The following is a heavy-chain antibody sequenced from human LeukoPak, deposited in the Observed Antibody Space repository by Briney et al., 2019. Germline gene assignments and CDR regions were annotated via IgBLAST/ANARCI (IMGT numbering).Heavy chain of an antibody. CDR3: ARDPYCSSTSCYPYQFDP. CDR1: GYTFTGYY. J-gene: IGHJ5*02. V-gene: IGHV1-2*02. D-gene: IGHD2-2*01. CDR2: INPNSGGV. Sequence: ASVKVSCKASGYTFTGYYMHWVRQAPGQGLEWMGWINPNSGGVNYAQKFQGRVTMTRDTSISTAYMELSRLRSDDTAVYYCARDPYCSSTSCYPYQFDPWGQGTLVTVSS.